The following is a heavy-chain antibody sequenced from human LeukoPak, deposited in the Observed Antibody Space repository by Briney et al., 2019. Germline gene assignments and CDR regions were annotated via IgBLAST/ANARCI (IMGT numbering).Heavy chain of an antibody. CDR3: ARGASSDCSYASCTRGNWFDP. V-gene: IGHV3-74*01. J-gene: IGHJ5*02. CDR1: GFTFSSYW. CDR2: IHSDGTIT. Sequence: QTGGSLRLSCAASGFTFSSYWMHWVRQGPGRGLVGVSHIHSDGTITTYADSVKGRFTISRDNAKNTLYLQMNSLRVEDTAVYYCARGASSDCSYASCTRGNWFDPWGQGTLVTVSS. D-gene: IGHD2-2*01.